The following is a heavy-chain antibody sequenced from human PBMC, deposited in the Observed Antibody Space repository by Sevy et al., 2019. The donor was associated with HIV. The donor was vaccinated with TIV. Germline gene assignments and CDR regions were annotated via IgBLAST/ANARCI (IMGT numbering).Heavy chain of an antibody. Sequence: GGSLRLSCAASGFTFSNVWMSWVRQAPGKGLEWVGRIKSKTNGGTTDHAAPVKGRFTVSRDDSKNTLYLQMNSLKTEDTAIYYCTTPPYDFWSGTDYYYGMDVWGQGTTVTVSS. D-gene: IGHD3-3*01. J-gene: IGHJ6*02. CDR3: TTPPYDFWSGTDYYYGMDV. CDR2: IKSKTNGGTT. V-gene: IGHV3-15*01. CDR1: GFTFSNVW.